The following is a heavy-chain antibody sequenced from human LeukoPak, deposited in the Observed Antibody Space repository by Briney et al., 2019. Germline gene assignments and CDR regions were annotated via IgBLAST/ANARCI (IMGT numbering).Heavy chain of an antibody. J-gene: IGHJ4*02. CDR2: INGHSGVI. Sequence: GGSLRLSCAASGFTFKNYNMNWVRQAPGKGLEWLSYINGHSGVIYYADSAKGRFTISRDNAKNSLYLQMNSLRAEDTAVYYCARDLPNGYSIDYRGQGALVTVSA. D-gene: IGHD2-15*01. CDR1: GFTFKNYN. CDR3: ARDLPNGYSIDY. V-gene: IGHV3-48*01.